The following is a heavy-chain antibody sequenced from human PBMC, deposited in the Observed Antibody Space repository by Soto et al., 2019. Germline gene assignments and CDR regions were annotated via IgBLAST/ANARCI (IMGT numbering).Heavy chain of an antibody. CDR1: GYTFTSYG. D-gene: IGHD4-17*01. J-gene: IGHJ5*02. CDR3: ARKRSQDGDYGFDWFDP. CDR2: ISAYNGNT. V-gene: IGHV1-18*04. Sequence: GASVKVSCKASGYTFTSYGISWVRQAPGQGLEWMGWISAYNGNTNYAQKLQGRVTMTTDTSTSTAYMELRSLRSDDTAVYYCARKRSQDGDYGFDWFDPWGQRPLVTVSS.